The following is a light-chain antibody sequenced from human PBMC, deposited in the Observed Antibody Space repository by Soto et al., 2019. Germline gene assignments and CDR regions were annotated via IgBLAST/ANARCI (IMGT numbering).Light chain of an antibody. Sequence: EIVMTQSPATLSVSPGERATLSCRASQSVSSNLAWYQQKPGQAPRLLIYGASTRATGIPARFSGSASWTEFTLTINSLQADDFATYYCQQHNSFSITFGQGTRLEIK. CDR2: GAS. V-gene: IGKV3-15*01. J-gene: IGKJ5*01. CDR1: QSVSSN. CDR3: QQHNSFSIT.